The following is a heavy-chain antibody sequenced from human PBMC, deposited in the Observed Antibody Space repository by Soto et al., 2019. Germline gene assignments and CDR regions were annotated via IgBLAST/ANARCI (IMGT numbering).Heavy chain of an antibody. CDR2: IYYSGST. V-gene: IGHV4-31*03. CDR3: ARDAITGTVAGYFDY. Sequence: KPSETLSLTCTVSGGSISSGGYYWSWIRQHPGKGLEWIGYIYYSGSTYYNPSLKSRVTISVDTSKNQFSLKLSSVTAADTAVYYCARDAITGTVAGYFDYWGQGTLVT. D-gene: IGHD1-20*01. CDR1: GGSISSGGYY. J-gene: IGHJ4*02.